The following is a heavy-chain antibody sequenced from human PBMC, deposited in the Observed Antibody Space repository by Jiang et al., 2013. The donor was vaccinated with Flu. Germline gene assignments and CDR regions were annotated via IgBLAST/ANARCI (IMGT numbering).Heavy chain of an antibody. V-gene: IGHV1-69*04. J-gene: IGHJ6*02. CDR2: IIPILGIA. CDR3: ARERGSYYGDYYYYYYGMDV. D-gene: IGHD1-26*01. CDR1: GGTFSSYT. Sequence: KPGSSVKVSCKASGGTFSSYTISWVRQAPGQGLEWMGRIIPILGIANYAQKFQGRVTITADKSTSTAYMELSSLRSEDTAVYYCARERGSYYGDYYYYYYGMDVWGQGTTVTVSS.